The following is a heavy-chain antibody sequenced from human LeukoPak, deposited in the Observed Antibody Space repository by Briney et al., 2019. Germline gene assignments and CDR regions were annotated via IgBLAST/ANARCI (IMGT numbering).Heavy chain of an antibody. Sequence: SETLSLTCTVSGYSISNGYYWGWIRQPPGKGLEWIGNIYHSGSAYYNPSLKSRVTISVDTSKNQFSLKLSSVTAADTAVYYCARELLSGDPSIGNWGQGTLVTVSS. CDR1: GYSISNGYY. D-gene: IGHD7-27*01. V-gene: IGHV4-38-2*02. CDR2: IYHSGSA. CDR3: ARELLSGDPSIGN. J-gene: IGHJ4*02.